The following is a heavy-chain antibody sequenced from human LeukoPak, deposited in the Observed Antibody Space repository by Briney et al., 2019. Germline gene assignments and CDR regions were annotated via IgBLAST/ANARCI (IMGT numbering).Heavy chain of an antibody. Sequence: ASVKVSCKVSGYTLTELSMHWVRQAPGKGLEWMGGFDPEDGETIYAQKFQGRVTMTEDTSTDTAYMELSSLRSEDTAVYHCATESSXLRGVIRDLNWFDPWGQGTLVTVSS. D-gene: IGHD3-10*01. J-gene: IGHJ5*02. V-gene: IGHV1-24*01. CDR1: GYTLTELS. CDR2: FDPEDGET. CDR3: ATESSXLRGVIRDLNWFDP.